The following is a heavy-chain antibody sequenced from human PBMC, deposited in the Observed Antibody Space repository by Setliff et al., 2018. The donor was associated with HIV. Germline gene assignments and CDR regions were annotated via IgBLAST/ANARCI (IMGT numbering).Heavy chain of an antibody. CDR1: GFTFSSYS. CDR3: AKSLLVAGNDY. Sequence: GESLKISCAASGFTFSSYSMNWVRQAPGKGLEWVSAISSGGEIMFYADSVKGRFTISRDNSKNTLYLQMISLRADDTAVYYCAKSLLVAGNDYWGQGTLVT. V-gene: IGHV3-23*01. CDR2: ISSGGEIM. J-gene: IGHJ4*02. D-gene: IGHD2-8*02.